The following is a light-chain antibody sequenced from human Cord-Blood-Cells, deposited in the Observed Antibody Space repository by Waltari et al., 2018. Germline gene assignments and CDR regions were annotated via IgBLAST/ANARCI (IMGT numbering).Light chain of an antibody. Sequence: DIQMTQSPSSLSASVGDRVTITCRASQSISSYLNWYQQKPGKAPKLLIYAASSLQSGVPSRFSGRGARADFTLTISSQQPEDFATYYCQQSYSTPITFGQGTRLEIK. CDR3: QQSYSTPIT. J-gene: IGKJ5*01. CDR1: QSISSY. V-gene: IGKV1-39*01. CDR2: AAS.